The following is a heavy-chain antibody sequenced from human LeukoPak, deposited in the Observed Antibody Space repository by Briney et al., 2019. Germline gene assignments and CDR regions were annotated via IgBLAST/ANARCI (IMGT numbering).Heavy chain of an antibody. CDR2: IWYDESNK. J-gene: IGHJ4*02. V-gene: IGHV3-33*01. D-gene: IGHD6-19*01. CDR1: GFTFNSYG. CDR3: ARDLYAVAGPLDY. Sequence: PGRSLRLSCAASGFTFNSYGMHWVRQAPGKGLEWVAVIWYDESNKYYADSVKGRFTISRDNSKNTLYLQMNSLRAEDTAVYYCARDLYAVAGPLDYWGQGTLVTVSS.